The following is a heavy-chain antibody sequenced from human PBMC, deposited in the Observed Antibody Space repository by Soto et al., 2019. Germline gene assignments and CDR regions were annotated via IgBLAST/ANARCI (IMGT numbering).Heavy chain of an antibody. V-gene: IGHV3-48*03. CDR3: ARGQQVTYYYDSSGYYFDY. Sequence: GGSLRLSCAASGFTFSSYEMNWVRQAPGKGLEWVSYISSSGSTIYYADSVKGRFTISRDNAKISLYLQMNSLRVEDTAVYYCARGQQVTYYYDSSGYYFDYWGQGTLVTVSS. D-gene: IGHD3-22*01. J-gene: IGHJ4*02. CDR1: GFTFSSYE. CDR2: ISSSGSTI.